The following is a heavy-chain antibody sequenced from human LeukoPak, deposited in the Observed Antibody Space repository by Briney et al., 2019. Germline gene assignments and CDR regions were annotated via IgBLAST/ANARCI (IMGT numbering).Heavy chain of an antibody. CDR3: AKQVPTCNGGNCSSPRGGFDY. CDR2: IYSGDSDT. V-gene: IGHV5-51*01. Sequence: GESLKISCKGSGYSFTNYWIGWMRQMPGKGLEWMGIIYSGDSDTRYSPSFQGQVTISADKSISTAYLQWSSLKASDTAMYYCAKQVPTCNGGNCSSPRGGFDYWGQGTLVTVSS. CDR1: GYSFTNYW. D-gene: IGHD2-15*01. J-gene: IGHJ4*02.